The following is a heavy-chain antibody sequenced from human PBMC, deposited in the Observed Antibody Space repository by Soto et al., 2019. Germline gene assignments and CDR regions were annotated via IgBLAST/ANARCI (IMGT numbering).Heavy chain of an antibody. Sequence: QITLKESGPTLVKPTQTLTLTCTFSGFSLTTDRVGVGWIRQPPGEALEWLAVIYWDDSKTYRPSLESRLTITKDAAKHQVALTMTNMDYLDTATYYCAHAYGGRSLYWGQGTLVTVSS. D-gene: IGHD1-26*01. CDR1: GFSLTTDRVG. J-gene: IGHJ4*02. CDR2: IYWDDSK. V-gene: IGHV2-5*02. CDR3: AHAYGGRSLY.